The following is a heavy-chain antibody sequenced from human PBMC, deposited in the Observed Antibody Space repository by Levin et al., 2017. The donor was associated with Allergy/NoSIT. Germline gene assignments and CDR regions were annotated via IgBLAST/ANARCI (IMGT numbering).Heavy chain of an antibody. CDR3: VRDLYGRDDH. V-gene: IGHV3-74*03. CDR1: GFTFSSFW. CDR2: IKGDGSTT. J-gene: IGHJ4*02. Sequence: RPGGSLRLSCVASGFTFSSFWMHWVRQAPGKGLVWLSHIKGDGSTTTYADSVKGRFTISRDNAKNTLYLQMNSLSAEDTAVYYCVRDLYGRDDHWGQGTLVTVSS. D-gene: IGHD2-2*02.